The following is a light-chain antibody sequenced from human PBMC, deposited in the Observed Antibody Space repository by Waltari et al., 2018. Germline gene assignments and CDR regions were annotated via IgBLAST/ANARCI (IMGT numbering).Light chain of an antibody. CDR3: QQYNNWPLT. V-gene: IGKV3-15*01. J-gene: IGKJ4*01. CDR1: QSVSSD. Sequence: ETVMTQSPPTLSVSQGERATLPCRASQSVSSDLAWYQQKPGQAPRLLIYGASTRATGIPGRFSGSGSGTEFTLTISSLQSEDFAVYYCQQYNNWPLTFGGGTKVEI. CDR2: GAS.